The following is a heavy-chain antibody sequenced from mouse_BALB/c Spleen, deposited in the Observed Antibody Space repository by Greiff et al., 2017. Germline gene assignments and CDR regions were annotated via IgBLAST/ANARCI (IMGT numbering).Heavy chain of an antibody. CDR2: ISSGSSTI. CDR3: ARALWLRLYWYFDV. CDR1: GFTFSSFG. J-gene: IGHJ1*01. D-gene: IGHD2-2*01. V-gene: IGHV5-17*02. Sequence: EVHLVESGGGLVQPGGSRKLSCAASGFTFSSFGMHWVRQAPEKGLEWVAYISSGSSTIYYADTVKGRFTISRDNPKNTLFLQMTSLRSEDTAIYYCARALWLRLYWYFDVWGAGTTVTVSS.